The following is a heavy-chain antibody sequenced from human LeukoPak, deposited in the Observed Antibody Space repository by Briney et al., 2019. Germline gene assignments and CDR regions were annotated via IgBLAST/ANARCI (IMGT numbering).Heavy chain of an antibody. J-gene: IGHJ6*03. CDR2: IYTSGST. D-gene: IGHD5-18*01. Sequence: SETLSLTCTVSGGPISSYYWSWIRQPAGKGLEWIGRIYTSGSTNYNPSLKSRVTMSVDTSKNQFSLKLSSVTAADTAVYYCARAENTAMVTLDYMDVWGKGTTVTVSS. CDR3: ARAENTAMVTLDYMDV. V-gene: IGHV4-4*07. CDR1: GGPISSYY.